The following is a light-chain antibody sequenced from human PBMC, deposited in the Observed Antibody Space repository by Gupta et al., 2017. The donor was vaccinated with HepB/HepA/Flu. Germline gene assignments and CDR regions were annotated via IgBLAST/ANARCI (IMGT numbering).Light chain of an antibody. V-gene: IGKV3-20*01. Sequence: EIALTLSPGTLSLSPGESATRSCRASQSVSSSYVAWYQQKPGQAPRLLIYGASSRATGIPDRFSGSGSGTDFTLTISRLEPEDFAVYYCQQYGSSPVTFGQGTKVEIK. CDR3: QQYGSSPVT. J-gene: IGKJ1*01. CDR2: GAS. CDR1: QSVSSSY.